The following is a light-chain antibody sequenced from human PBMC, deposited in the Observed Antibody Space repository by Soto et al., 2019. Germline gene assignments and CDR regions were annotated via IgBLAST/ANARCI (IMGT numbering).Light chain of an antibody. V-gene: IGLV1-44*01. CDR2: SNY. J-gene: IGLJ2*01. Sequence: SVLTQPPSASGTPGQSVTISCSGSSSNIGSGTVNWYQQLPGTAPKLLIYSNYQRPSGVPDRFSGSKSGTSASLAISGLQSEDEADYYCAAWDDSLNGLVVFGGGTKLTVL. CDR3: AAWDDSLNGLVV. CDR1: SSNIGSGT.